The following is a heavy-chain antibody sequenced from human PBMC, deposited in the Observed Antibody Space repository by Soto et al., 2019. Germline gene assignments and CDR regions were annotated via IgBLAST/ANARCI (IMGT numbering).Heavy chain of an antibody. Sequence: PGGSLRLSCAASGFTFSTYDMSWVRQTPWKGLEWVSTINGRGRNADYTDFVKGRFTISRDNSKNMLYLQMNSLIADDTAIYYCAYRTGFDYWGRGALVTVSS. CDR2: INGRGRNA. CDR3: AYRTGFDY. V-gene: IGHV3-23*01. CDR1: GFTFSTYD. J-gene: IGHJ4*02.